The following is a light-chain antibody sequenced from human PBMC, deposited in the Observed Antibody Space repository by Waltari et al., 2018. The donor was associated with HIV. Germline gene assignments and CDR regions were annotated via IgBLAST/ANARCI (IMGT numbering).Light chain of an antibody. CDR1: SSDLRNYNS. J-gene: IGLJ3*02. V-gene: IGLV2-14*01. CDR3: TSYRSSSSPE. CDR2: EVS. Sequence: QPASVSASPGQSITISCTGTSSDLRNYNSVSWYQHHPGKDPKVIIYEVSNRLSGVSSRFSGLISGNTAFLTISGLQSADEGDYLCTSYRSSSSPEFGGGTKVTVL.